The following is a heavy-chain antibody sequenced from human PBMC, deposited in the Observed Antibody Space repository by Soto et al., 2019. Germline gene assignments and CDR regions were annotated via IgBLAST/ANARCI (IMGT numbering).Heavy chain of an antibody. CDR1: GSSFANYR. J-gene: IGHJ4*02. Sequence: GESQKTSSTGSGSSFANYRNGWVREMPGRSLERMGSIYPGESDTRCVPSFQGQVTSSADKAISTAYLQGSSLKASDTAIYYSARRLPSAGIVWGQGTLVTVSS. D-gene: IGHD6-13*01. CDR2: IYPGESDT. V-gene: IGHV5-51*01. CDR3: ARRLPSAGIV.